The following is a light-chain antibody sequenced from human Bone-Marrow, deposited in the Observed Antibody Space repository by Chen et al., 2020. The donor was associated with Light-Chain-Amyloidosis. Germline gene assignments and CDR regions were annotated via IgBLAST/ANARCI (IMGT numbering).Light chain of an antibody. CDR2: LNSDGSH. V-gene: IGLV4-69*01. CDR3: LTWGTGLWV. Sequence: QLVLTQSSPAAASLGASVKLTCTLSSAHSNYAIAWLQQQPEKGPRYLMKLNSDGSHSKGDGIPDRFSGSSSGGERYLTISSLQSEDEADYYCLTWGTGLWVLGGGTKLTVL. CDR1: SAHSNYA. J-gene: IGLJ3*02.